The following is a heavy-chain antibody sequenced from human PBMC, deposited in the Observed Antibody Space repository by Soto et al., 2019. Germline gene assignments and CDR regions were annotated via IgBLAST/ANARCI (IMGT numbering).Heavy chain of an antibody. V-gene: IGHV3-15*07. J-gene: IGHJ6*02. CDR2: IKSKTDGGTT. CDR1: SVSNAW. Sequence: SVSNAWMNWVRQAPGKGLEWVGRIKSKTDGGTTDYAAPVKGRFTISRDDSKNTLYLQMNSLKTEDTAVYYCTTDPARGGSHYYYYGMDVWGQETTVTVSS. D-gene: IGHD1-26*01. CDR3: TTDPARGGSHYYYYGMDV.